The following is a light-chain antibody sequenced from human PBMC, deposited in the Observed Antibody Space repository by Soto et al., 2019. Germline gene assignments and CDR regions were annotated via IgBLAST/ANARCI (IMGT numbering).Light chain of an antibody. Sequence: EIVLTQSPGTLSLSPGERATLSCRASQSVSSSYLAWYQQKPGQAPRLLIYGASSRGTGIPDRFSGSGSGTDFTLTISRLEPEDFAVYYCQQYGSSPLITFGQGTRLEIK. CDR1: QSVSSSY. J-gene: IGKJ5*01. V-gene: IGKV3-20*01. CDR3: QQYGSSPLIT. CDR2: GAS.